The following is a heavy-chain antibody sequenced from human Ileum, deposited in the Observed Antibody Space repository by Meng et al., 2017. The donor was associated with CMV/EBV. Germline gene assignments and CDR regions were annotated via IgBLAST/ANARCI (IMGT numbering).Heavy chain of an antibody. Sequence: GSLRLSCTVSGDSLRDHYWSWIRQPPGKGLEWMGYVYYSGSATYSPSLRSRITISVDTSRNQISLKLRSVTAADTAMYFCARGVGHATNNSLDHWGQGTLVTVSS. CDR1: GDSLRDHY. D-gene: IGHD1-1*01. CDR3: ARGVGHATNNSLDH. V-gene: IGHV4-59*11. J-gene: IGHJ4*02. CDR2: VYYSGSA.